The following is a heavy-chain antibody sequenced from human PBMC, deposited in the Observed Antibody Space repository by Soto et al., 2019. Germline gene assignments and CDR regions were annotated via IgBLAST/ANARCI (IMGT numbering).Heavy chain of an antibody. D-gene: IGHD2-2*01. J-gene: IGHJ4*02. CDR3: GRCTSTSCHLGSDY. V-gene: IGHV3-30-3*01. CDR2: ISHDGINK. CDR1: GFTFSSYA. Sequence: LRLSCAASGFTFSSYAMNWVRQAPGKGLEWVALISHDGINKYYADSVRGRFTISRDSSTNTLYLQMNSLRAADTAVYYCGRCTSTSCHLGSDYWGQGTLVTVSS.